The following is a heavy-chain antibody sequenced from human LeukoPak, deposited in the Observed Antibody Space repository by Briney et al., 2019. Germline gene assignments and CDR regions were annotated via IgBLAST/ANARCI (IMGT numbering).Heavy chain of an antibody. CDR1: GGTFSSYA. J-gene: IGHJ5*02. CDR2: ISAYNGNT. Sequence: GASVKVSCKASGGTFSSYAISWVRQAPGQGLEWMGWISAYNGNTNYAQKLQGRVTMTTDTSTSTAYMELRSLRSDDTAVYYCARDRDSSGWFAAGTWGQGTLVTVSS. D-gene: IGHD6-19*01. V-gene: IGHV1-18*01. CDR3: ARDRDSSGWFAAGT.